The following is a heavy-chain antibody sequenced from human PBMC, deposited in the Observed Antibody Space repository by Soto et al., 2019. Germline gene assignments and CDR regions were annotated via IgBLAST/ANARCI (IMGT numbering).Heavy chain of an antibody. Sequence: QVQLVESGGGVVQPGRSLRLSCAASGFTFSSYGMHWVRQAPGKGLEWVAVISYDGSNKYYADSVKGRFTISRDNSXNTXXXXXXXXXXXXXAXYYCATVGGQYYDSSGYMPPPFDYWGQGTLVTVSS. V-gene: IGHV3-30*03. CDR1: GFTFSSYG. CDR3: ATVGGQYYDSSGYMPPPFDY. J-gene: IGHJ4*02. D-gene: IGHD3-22*01. CDR2: ISYDGSNK.